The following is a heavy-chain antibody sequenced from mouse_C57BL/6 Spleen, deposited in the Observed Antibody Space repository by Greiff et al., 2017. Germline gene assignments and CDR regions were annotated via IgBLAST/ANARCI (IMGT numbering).Heavy chain of an antibody. CDR3: ARDGAYYYARYY. D-gene: IGHD2-3*01. J-gene: IGHJ4*01. CDR2: FHPNNGGT. Sequence: QVQLQQPGAELVKPGASVKLSCKASGYTFTTYCMHWVKQRPGRGLEWIGSFHPNNGGTKYNEKFKSKATLTVDKPSRTAYMQLSSMTSEDSAVYYCARDGAYYYARYYWGQGTALSVSS. V-gene: IGHV1-72*01. CDR1: GYTFTTYC.